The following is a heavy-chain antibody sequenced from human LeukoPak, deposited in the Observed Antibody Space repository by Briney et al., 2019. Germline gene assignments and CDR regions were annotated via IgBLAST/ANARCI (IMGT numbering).Heavy chain of an antibody. D-gene: IGHD5-12*01. Sequence: SETLSLTCTVSGGSISSGGYYWSWIRQHPGKGLEWIGYIYYSGSTYYNPSLKSRVTISVDTSKNQFSLKPSSVTAADTAAYYCARGIVATLFHWGQGTLVTVSS. V-gene: IGHV4-31*03. J-gene: IGHJ4*02. CDR1: GGSISSGGYY. CDR3: ARGIVATLFH. CDR2: IYYSGST.